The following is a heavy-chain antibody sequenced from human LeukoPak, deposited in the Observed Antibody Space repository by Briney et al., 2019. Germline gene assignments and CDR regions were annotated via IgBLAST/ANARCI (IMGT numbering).Heavy chain of an antibody. D-gene: IGHD3-10*01. CDR1: GFTFSTYA. CDR2: ISGSGGST. CDR3: APRVRGVSPFDY. V-gene: IGHV3-23*01. Sequence: GGSLRLSCAASGFTFSTYAMSWVRQAPGKGLEWVSAISGSGGSTYYADSVKGRFTISRDNSKNTLYLQMNSLRAEDTAVYHCAPRVRGVSPFDYWGQGTLVTVSS. J-gene: IGHJ4*02.